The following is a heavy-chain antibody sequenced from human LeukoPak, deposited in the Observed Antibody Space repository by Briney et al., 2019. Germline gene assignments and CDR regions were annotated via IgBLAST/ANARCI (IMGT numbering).Heavy chain of an antibody. CDR1: GGSISSGGYS. Sequence: SETLSLTCAVSGGSISSGGYSWSWIRQPPGKGLEWIGEINHSGSTNYNPSLKSRVTISVDTSKNQFSLKLSSVTAADTAVYYCARRRLGYCSSTSCYNWFDPWGQGTLVTVSS. CDR2: INHSGST. D-gene: IGHD2-2*01. V-gene: IGHV4-34*01. J-gene: IGHJ5*02. CDR3: ARRRLGYCSSTSCYNWFDP.